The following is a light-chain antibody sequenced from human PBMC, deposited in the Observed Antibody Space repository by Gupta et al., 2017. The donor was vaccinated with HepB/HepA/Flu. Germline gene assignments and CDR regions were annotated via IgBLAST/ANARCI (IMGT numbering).Light chain of an antibody. V-gene: IGKV2-28*01. Sequence: DLVVTQSPLSLSVTPGEPASISCRSSQSLLYSNGYNYLNWYLQKPGQSPQLLIYLASNRPSGVPDRFRGSGSGTDFTLRISRVEAEDVGVYYCMRGLKTGTFGKGTKVEIK. J-gene: IGKJ1*01. CDR1: QSLLYSNGYNY. CDR2: LAS. CDR3: MRGLKTGT.